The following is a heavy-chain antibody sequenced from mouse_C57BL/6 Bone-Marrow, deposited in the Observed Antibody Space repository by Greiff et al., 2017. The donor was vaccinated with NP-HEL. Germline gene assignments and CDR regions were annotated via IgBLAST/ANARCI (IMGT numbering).Heavy chain of an antibody. J-gene: IGHJ4*01. V-gene: IGHV1-72*01. CDR2: IDTNSGGT. D-gene: IGHD1-2*01. CDR1: GYTFTRSW. Sequence: QVQLQQPGAELVKPGASVKLSCKASGYTFTRSWMHWVKQRPGRGLAWIGRIDTNSGGTKYNEKFKSKATLTVDKPSSTAYMQIISLPSEVSAVYYCARSDYYGLYYYAMDYWGQGTSVTVSS. CDR3: ARSDYYGLYYYAMDY.